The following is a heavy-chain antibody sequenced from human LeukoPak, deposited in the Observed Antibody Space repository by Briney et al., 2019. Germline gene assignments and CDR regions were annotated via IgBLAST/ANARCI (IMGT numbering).Heavy chain of an antibody. V-gene: IGHV3-9*01. CDR1: GFTFGDYA. CDR2: IGFRFDNL. Sequence: GGSLRLSCTASGFTFGDYAMSWVRQAPGKGLEWVAGIGFRFDNLDYADSVKGRFTISRDNAKKSLYLQMDGLRAEDTAFYYCAKDNGNGWLGEFAFEYWGQGILVTVSS. D-gene: IGHD3-10*01. J-gene: IGHJ4*02. CDR3: AKDNGNGWLGEFAFEY.